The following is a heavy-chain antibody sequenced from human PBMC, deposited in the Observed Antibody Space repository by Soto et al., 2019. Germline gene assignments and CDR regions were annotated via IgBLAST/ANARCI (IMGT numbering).Heavy chain of an antibody. CDR2: ISDSGENT. CDR1: GFTFSIYT. CDR3: VRKCWGSSPWDGGYFDY. V-gene: IGHV3-23*01. J-gene: IGHJ4*02. D-gene: IGHD3-10*02. Sequence: EVQLLESGGGLVQPGGSLRLSCAASGFTFSIYTMTWVRQAPGKGLEWVAGISDSGENTDYADSVKGRFTISRDNSKNTLYLQMSRLRAEDTDVYYCVRKCWGSSPWDGGYFDYWGQGTLVAVSS.